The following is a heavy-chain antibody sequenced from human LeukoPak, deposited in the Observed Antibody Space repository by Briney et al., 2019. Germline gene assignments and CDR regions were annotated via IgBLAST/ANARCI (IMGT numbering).Heavy chain of an antibody. D-gene: IGHD2/OR15-2a*01. CDR3: ARVTSTTFVYWFDP. CDR2: TYYRSKWYD. CDR1: GDSASNKSAA. Sequence: SQTLSLTCVISGDSASNKSAAWNWIRQSPSRGLEWLGRTYYRSKWYDDYAVSIKSRITISPDTSKNQFSLHLSSVTPDDTGIYYCARVTSTTFVYWFDPWGQGTLVTVSS. J-gene: IGHJ5*02. V-gene: IGHV6-1*01.